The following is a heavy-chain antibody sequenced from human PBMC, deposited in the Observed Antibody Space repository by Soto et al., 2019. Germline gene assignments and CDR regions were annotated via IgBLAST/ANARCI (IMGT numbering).Heavy chain of an antibody. CDR3: AKDQEPSHAYVGNSGLF. J-gene: IGHJ4*02. CDR2: ISYDGSNK. Sequence: QVQLVESGGGVVQPGRSLRLSCAASGFTFSTYGMHWVRQAPGKGLEWVAVISYDGSNKLYGDSVKGRFTISRDNSKSTLDLQMNSLRPEDTAVYYCAKDQEPSHAYVGNSGLFWGQGTLVTVSS. CDR1: GFTFSTYG. V-gene: IGHV3-30*18. D-gene: IGHD3-16*01.